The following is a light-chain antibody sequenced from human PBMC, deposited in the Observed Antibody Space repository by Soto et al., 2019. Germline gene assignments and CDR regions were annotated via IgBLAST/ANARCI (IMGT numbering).Light chain of an antibody. J-gene: IGLJ1*01. Sequence: QSVLTQPASVSGFPGQSITISCTGTSSDVNGYKYVSWYQQHPGKAPKLIIYEVSNRPSGVSNRFSGSKSGNTASLTISGLQAEDEADYYCNSYSSSSTLDVFGTGTKVTVL. V-gene: IGLV2-14*01. CDR1: SSDVNGYKY. CDR2: EVS. CDR3: NSYSSSSTLDV.